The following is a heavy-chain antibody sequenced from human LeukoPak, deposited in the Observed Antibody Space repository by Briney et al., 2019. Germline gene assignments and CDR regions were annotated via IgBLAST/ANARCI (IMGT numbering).Heavy chain of an antibody. CDR3: ARGPYCSGGSCYHFDY. V-gene: IGHV1-3*01. J-gene: IGHJ4*02. Sequence: GASVTVSFKASGYTFTIYAMHWVRQAPGQRLEWMGWINAGNGNTKYSQKFQGRVTITRDTSASTAYMELSSLRSEDTAVYYCARGPYCSGGSCYHFDYWGQGTLVTVSS. CDR2: INAGNGNT. CDR1: GYTFTIYA. D-gene: IGHD2-15*01.